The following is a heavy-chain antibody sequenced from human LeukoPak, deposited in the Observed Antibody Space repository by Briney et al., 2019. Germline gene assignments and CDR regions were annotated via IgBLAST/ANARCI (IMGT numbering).Heavy chain of an antibody. V-gene: IGHV1-3*01. CDR1: GYTFTSYA. CDR3: ASEFYSSGWPDAFDI. Sequence: ASVKVSCEASGYTFTSYAMHWVRQAPGQRLEWMGWINAGNGNTKYSQKFQGRVTITRDTSASTAYMELSSLRSEDTAVYYCASEFYSSGWPDAFDIWGQGTMVTVSS. CDR2: INAGNGNT. J-gene: IGHJ3*02. D-gene: IGHD6-19*01.